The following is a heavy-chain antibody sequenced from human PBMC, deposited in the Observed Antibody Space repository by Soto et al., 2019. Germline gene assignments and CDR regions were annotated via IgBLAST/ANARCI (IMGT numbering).Heavy chain of an antibody. CDR2: ISDGGGST. CDR3: ARSEHSSFFLSYSSYYGIDV. J-gene: IGHJ6*02. V-gene: IGHV3-23*01. D-gene: IGHD6-6*01. Sequence: GMSMMVSWSSSGFTFNRYAMSWFRQAPGKGLEWVSVISDGGGSTYYADSVKGRFTISRDNSKNTLYLQMNSLRAEDTAAYYCARSEHSSFFLSYSSYYGIDVRGQGNTVTVS. CDR1: GFTFNRYA.